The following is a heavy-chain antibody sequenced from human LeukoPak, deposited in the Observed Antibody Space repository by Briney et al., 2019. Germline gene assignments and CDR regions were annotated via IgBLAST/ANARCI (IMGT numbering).Heavy chain of an antibody. D-gene: IGHD3-22*01. CDR1: GGSISSHY. Sequence: RSSETLSLTCTVSGGSISSHYWSWIRQPPGKGLEWIGYIYYSGSTNYNPSLKSRVTISVDTSKNQFSLKLSSVTAADTAVYYCARSRPYYYDSSGYINWFDPWGQGTLVTVSS. CDR2: IYYSGST. J-gene: IGHJ5*02. CDR3: ARSRPYYYDSSGYINWFDP. V-gene: IGHV4-59*08.